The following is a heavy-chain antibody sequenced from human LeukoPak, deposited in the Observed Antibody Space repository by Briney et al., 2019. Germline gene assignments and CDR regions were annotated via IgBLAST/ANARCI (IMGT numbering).Heavy chain of an antibody. CDR2: IYYSVST. CDR1: GGSISSYSYY. J-gene: IGHJ4*02. CDR3: ARHAIDGSGYYFEYFVY. Sequence: SETLSLTCTVSGGSISSYSYYWGWIRQPPGKGLEWIGCIYYSVSTYYNPSLKSRVTISVDTSKNQFSLKLTSVTAADAAVYYCARHAIDGSGYYFEYFVYWGQGTLVTVSS. V-gene: IGHV4-39*01. D-gene: IGHD3-22*01.